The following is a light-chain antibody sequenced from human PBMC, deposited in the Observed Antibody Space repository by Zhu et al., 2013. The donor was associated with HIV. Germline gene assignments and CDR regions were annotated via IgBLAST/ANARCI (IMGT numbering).Light chain of an antibody. Sequence: AVLTQPASLSASPGASASLTCTLRSGINVGTYSIYWYQQKPGSPPQYLLKYKSDSNKQKASGVPSRFSGVKDASANAGILLISGLQSEDEADYYCVIWHSSAWVFGGGTRLTVL. CDR2: YKSDSNK. V-gene: IGLV5-45*01. CDR3: VIWHSSAWV. CDR1: SGINVGTYS. J-gene: IGLJ3*02.